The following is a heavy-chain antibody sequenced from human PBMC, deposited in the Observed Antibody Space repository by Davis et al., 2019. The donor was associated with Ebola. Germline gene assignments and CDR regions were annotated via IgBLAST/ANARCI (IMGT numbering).Heavy chain of an antibody. CDR3: ARAPLWFGELSLLYFDY. D-gene: IGHD3-10*01. CDR2: IYYSGST. CDR1: GGSISSYY. Sequence: MPSKTLSFTCTVSGGSISSYYWSWIRQPPGKGLEWIGYIYYSGSTNYNPSLKSRVTISVDTSKNQFSLKLSSVTAADTAVYYCARAPLWFGELSLLYFDYWGQGTLVTVSS. J-gene: IGHJ4*02. V-gene: IGHV4-59*12.